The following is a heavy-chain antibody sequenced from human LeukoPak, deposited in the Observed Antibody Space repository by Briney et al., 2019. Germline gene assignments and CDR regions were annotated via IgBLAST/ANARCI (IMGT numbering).Heavy chain of an antibody. Sequence: SVKVSCKASGGTFSSYAISWVRQAPGQGLEWMGGIIPIFGTANYAQKFQGRVTITADESTSTAYMELSSLRSEDTAVYYCARAPSDYQVLSPSWFDPWGQGTLVTVSS. CDR1: GGTFSSYA. J-gene: IGHJ5*02. CDR2: IIPIFGTA. V-gene: IGHV1-69*13. D-gene: IGHD2-2*01. CDR3: ARAPSDYQVLSPSWFDP.